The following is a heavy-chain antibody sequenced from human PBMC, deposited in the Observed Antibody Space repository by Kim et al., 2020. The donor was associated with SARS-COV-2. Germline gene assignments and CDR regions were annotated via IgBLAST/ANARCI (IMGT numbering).Heavy chain of an antibody. CDR2: IYYSGST. V-gene: IGHV4-39*01. Sequence: SETLSLTCTVSGGSISSSSYYWGWIRQHPGKGLEWIGSIYYSGSTYYNPSLKSRVTISVHTSKNQFSLKLSSVTAADTAVYYCARHRTHCCSTSCSTYYYYDRDVWGQGGTLTVSS. D-gene: IGHD2-2*01. CDR1: GGSISSSSYY. J-gene: IGHJ6*02. CDR3: ARHRTHCCSTSCSTYYYYDRDV.